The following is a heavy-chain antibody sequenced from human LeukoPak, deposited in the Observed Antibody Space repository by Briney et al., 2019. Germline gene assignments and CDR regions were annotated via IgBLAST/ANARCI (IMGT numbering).Heavy chain of an antibody. Sequence: QPGGFLRLSCAASGFTFSSYAMSWVRQAPGKGLEWVSAISGSGGSTYYAGSVKGRFTISRDNSKNTLYLQMNSLRAEDTAVYYCAKDSGGSYLDYFDYWGQGTLVTVSS. V-gene: IGHV3-23*01. CDR2: ISGSGGST. D-gene: IGHD1-26*01. J-gene: IGHJ4*02. CDR1: GFTFSSYA. CDR3: AKDSGGSYLDYFDY.